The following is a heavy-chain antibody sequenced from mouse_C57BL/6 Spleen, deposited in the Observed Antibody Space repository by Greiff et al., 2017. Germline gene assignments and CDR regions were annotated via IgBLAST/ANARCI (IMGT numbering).Heavy chain of an antibody. V-gene: IGHV1-4*01. Sequence: QVQLQQSGAELARPGASVKMSCKASGYTFTSYTMHWVKQRPGQGLEWIGCINPSSGYTKYNQKFKDKATLTADKSSSTAYMQLSSLTSEDSAVYYCARMTTVISYYARDYWGQGTSVTVSS. J-gene: IGHJ4*01. CDR2: INPSSGYT. D-gene: IGHD1-1*01. CDR3: ARMTTVISYYARDY. CDR1: GYTFTSYT.